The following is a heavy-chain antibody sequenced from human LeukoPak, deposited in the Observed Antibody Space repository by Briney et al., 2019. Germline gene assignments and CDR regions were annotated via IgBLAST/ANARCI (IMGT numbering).Heavy chain of an antibody. J-gene: IGHJ4*02. V-gene: IGHV3-7*01. CDR1: GFTFSSYW. CDR2: IKQDGSEK. CDR3: ARDGGYGDYRFDY. D-gene: IGHD4-17*01. Sequence: KPGGSLRLSCAASGFTFSSYWMSWVRQAPGKGLEWVANIKQDGSEKYYVDSVKGRFTISRDNAKNSLYLQMNSLRAEDTAVYYCARDGGYGDYRFDYWGQGTLVTVSS.